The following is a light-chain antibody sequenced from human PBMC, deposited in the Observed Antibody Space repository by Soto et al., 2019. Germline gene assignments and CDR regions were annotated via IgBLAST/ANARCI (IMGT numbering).Light chain of an antibody. CDR2: EVN. CDR1: SSDVGGYNY. CDR3: TSYTGTTLV. J-gene: IGLJ3*02. V-gene: IGLV2-8*01. Sequence: QSALTQPPSASGSPGQSVAISCTGTSSDVGGYNYVSWYQQHPGKAPKLMIYEVNKRPSGVPDRFSGSKSGNTASLTISGLQAEDEADYYCTSYTGTTLVFGGGTQLTVL.